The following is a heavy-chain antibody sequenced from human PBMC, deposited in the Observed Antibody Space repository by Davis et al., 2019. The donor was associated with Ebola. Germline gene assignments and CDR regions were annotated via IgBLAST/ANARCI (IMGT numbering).Heavy chain of an antibody. J-gene: IGHJ5*02. CDR3: ARQGWSGYSLRHWLDP. V-gene: IGHV4-39*01. D-gene: IGHD3-3*01. CDR2: IYYSGIT. CDR1: GGSIISSSSY. Sequence: SETLSLTCPLSGGSIISSSSYWGWIRQPPRKGLEWIGSIYYSGITYYNPSLKSRVTISVDTSKNQFSLKLRSVTAADTAVYYCARQGWSGYSLRHWLDPWGRGTLVTVSS.